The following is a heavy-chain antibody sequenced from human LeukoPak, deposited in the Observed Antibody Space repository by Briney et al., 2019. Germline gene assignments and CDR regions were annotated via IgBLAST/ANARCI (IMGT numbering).Heavy chain of an antibody. CDR1: GGSISSGSYY. J-gene: IGHJ2*01. Sequence: PSETLSLTCTVSGGSISSGSYYWSWIRQPAGKGLEWIGRIYTSGSTNYNPSLKSRVTISVDTSKNQFSLKLSSVTAADTAVYYCARVSVVPSLYFDLWGRGTLVTVSS. D-gene: IGHD2-2*01. CDR2: IYTSGST. V-gene: IGHV4-61*02. CDR3: ARVSVVPSLYFDL.